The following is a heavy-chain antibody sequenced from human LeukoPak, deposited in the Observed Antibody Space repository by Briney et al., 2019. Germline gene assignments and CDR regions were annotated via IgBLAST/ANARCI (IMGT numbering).Heavy chain of an antibody. J-gene: IGHJ4*02. Sequence: SETLSLTCTVSGDSINSLDLWSWVRQPPGKGLEWIGEMYLSGTTHSNPSVKSRVTISIDKSKNQFFLHLSSVTAADTAVYYCAGLVGRYSSGLYYYYFDYWGQGTLVTVSS. D-gene: IGHD3-22*01. V-gene: IGHV4-4*02. CDR3: AGLVGRYSSGLYYYYFDY. CDR2: MYLSGTT. CDR1: GDSINSLDL.